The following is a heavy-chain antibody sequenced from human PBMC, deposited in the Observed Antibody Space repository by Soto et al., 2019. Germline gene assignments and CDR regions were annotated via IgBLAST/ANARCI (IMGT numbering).Heavy chain of an antibody. CDR2: INHSGST. CDR1: GGSFSGYY. CDR3: ARVVHSGYEGYYYYGMDV. J-gene: IGHJ6*02. V-gene: IGHV4-34*01. Sequence: SETLSLTCAVYGGSFSGYYWSWIRQPPGKGLEWIGEINHSGSTNYNPSLKSRVTISVDTSKNQFSLKLSSVTAADTAVYYCARVVHSGYEGYYYYGMDVWGQGTKVTVSS. D-gene: IGHD5-12*01.